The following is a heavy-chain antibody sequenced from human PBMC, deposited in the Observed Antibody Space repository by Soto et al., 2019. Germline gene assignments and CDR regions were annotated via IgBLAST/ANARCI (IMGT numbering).Heavy chain of an antibody. J-gene: IGHJ4*02. D-gene: IGHD1-26*01. CDR1: GGTFSSYI. Sequence: QVQLVQSGAEVKKPGSSVKVSCKASGGTFSSYIISWVRQAPGQGPEWMGRIIPIIGIANYAQKFKGKVTITADKATSTAYMELSSLGCEGTAVYYWASGSGGGCDCWGQGTRVTVSS. V-gene: IGHV1-69*02. CDR2: IIPIIGIA. CDR3: ASGSGGGCDC.